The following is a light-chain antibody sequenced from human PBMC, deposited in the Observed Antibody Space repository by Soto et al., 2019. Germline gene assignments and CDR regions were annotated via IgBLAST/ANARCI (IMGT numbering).Light chain of an antibody. CDR1: QSVKSSY. CDR2: GTS. J-gene: IGKJ5*01. Sequence: EIVLTQSPGTLSLSPGERATLPCRASQSVKSSYLAWYQHKPGQAPRLLIYGTSSRATGIPDRFSGSGSGTDFTLTISRLEPEDFAVYYRQQRSNWPITFGQGTRLEI. CDR3: QQRSNWPIT. V-gene: IGKV3D-20*02.